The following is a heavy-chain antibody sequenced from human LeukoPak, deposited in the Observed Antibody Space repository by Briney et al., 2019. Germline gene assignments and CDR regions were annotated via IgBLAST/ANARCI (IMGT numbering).Heavy chain of an antibody. CDR1: GFTFSSYS. J-gene: IGHJ4*02. V-gene: IGHV3-21*01. CDR3: ARVAAAGIGEDY. D-gene: IGHD6-13*01. Sequence: GGSLRLSCAASGFTFSSYSMNWVRQAPGKGLEWVSSISSSSGYIYYADSVKGRFTISRDNAKNSLYLQMNSLRAEDTAVYYCARVAAAGIGEDYWGQGTLVTVSS. CDR2: ISSSSGYI.